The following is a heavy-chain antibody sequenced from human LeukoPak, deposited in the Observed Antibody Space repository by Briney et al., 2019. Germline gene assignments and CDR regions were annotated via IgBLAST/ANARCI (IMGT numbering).Heavy chain of an antibody. CDR3: ARDLGRYGVDY. J-gene: IGHJ4*02. CDR2: IYYSGST. CDR1: GGSISSSSYY. D-gene: IGHD1-14*01. Sequence: SETLSLTCTVSGGSISSSSYYWGWIRQPPGKGLEWIGSIYYSGSTYYNPSLKSRVTISVDTSKNQFSLKLSSVTAADTAVYYCARDLGRYGVDYWGQGTLVTVSS. V-gene: IGHV4-39*07.